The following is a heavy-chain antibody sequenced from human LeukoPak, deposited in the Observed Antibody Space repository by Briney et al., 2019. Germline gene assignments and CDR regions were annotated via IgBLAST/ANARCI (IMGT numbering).Heavy chain of an antibody. CDR2: ISYDGSSK. V-gene: IGHV3-30*18. CDR1: GITFSDYY. CDR3: AKAGAGGYYYMDV. Sequence: GGSLRLSCAASGITFSDYYMSWIRQAPGKGLEWVAVISYDGSSKYYADSVKGRFTISRDNSKNTLFLQMNSLRAEDTAVYYCAKAGAGGYYYMDVWGKGTTVTVSS. J-gene: IGHJ6*03. D-gene: IGHD2-15*01.